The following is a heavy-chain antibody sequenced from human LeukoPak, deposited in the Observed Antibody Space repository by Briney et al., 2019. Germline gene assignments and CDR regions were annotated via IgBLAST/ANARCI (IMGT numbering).Heavy chain of an antibody. CDR2: IYYSGST. CDR1: GGSISSSSYY. J-gene: IGHJ4*02. V-gene: IGHV4-39*01. Sequence: SETLSLTCTVSGGSISSSSYYWGWIRQPPGKGLEWIGSIYYSGSTYYNPSLKSRVTISVDTSKNQFSLKLSSVTAADTAVYYCARLQAGTPDFDYWGQGTLVTVSS. CDR3: ARLQAGTPDFDY. D-gene: IGHD6-19*01.